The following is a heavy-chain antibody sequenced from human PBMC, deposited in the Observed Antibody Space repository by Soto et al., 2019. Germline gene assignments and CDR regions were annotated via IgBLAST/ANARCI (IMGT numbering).Heavy chain of an antibody. CDR2: ISSSGSTI. V-gene: IGHV3-11*01. CDR1: GFTFSDYY. Sequence: GGSLRLSCAASGFTFSDYYMSWIRQAPGKGLEWVSYISSSGSTIYYADSVKGRFTISRDNAKNSLYLQMNSLRAEDTAVYYCARVGGCSSTSCYLAYMDVWGKGTTVTVSS. CDR3: ARVGGCSSTSCYLAYMDV. D-gene: IGHD2-2*01. J-gene: IGHJ6*03.